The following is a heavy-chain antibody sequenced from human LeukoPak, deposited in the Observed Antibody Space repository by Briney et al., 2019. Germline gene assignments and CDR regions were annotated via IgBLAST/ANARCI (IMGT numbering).Heavy chain of an antibody. CDR2: INPNSGGT. CDR3: ARASGIAAAGTHDAFDI. J-gene: IGHJ3*02. CDR1: GYTFTNYD. V-gene: IGHV1-2*02. Sequence: ASVKVSCKASGYTFTNYDVNWVRQAPGQGLEWMGWINPNSGGTNYAQKFQGRVTMTRDTSISTAYTGLSRLRSDDTAVYYCARASGIAAAGTHDAFDIWGQGTMVTVSS. D-gene: IGHD6-13*01.